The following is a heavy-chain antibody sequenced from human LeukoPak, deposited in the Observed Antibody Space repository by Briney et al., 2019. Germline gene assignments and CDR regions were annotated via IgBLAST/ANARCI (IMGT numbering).Heavy chain of an antibody. D-gene: IGHD3-3*01. J-gene: IGHJ5*02. Sequence: PGRSLRLSCAASGFSFSSSGMNWVRQAPGKGLEWVSVIYSGGNTYYADSVEGRFTISRDNSKNTLYLQMNSLRAEDTAVYYCARGIGSQLRSGWFDPWGQGTLVTVSS. CDR1: GFSFSSSG. CDR2: IYSGGNT. V-gene: IGHV3-66*01. CDR3: ARGIGSQLRSGWFDP.